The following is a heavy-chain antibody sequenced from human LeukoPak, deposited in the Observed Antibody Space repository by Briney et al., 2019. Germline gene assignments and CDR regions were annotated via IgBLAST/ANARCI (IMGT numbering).Heavy chain of an antibody. CDR1: GYTFTGYY. D-gene: IGHD2-21*02. J-gene: IGHJ4*02. Sequence: ASVNVSCKASGYTFTGYYMHWVRQAPGQGLEWMGRINPNSGGTNYAQKFQGGVTMTRDTSISTAYMELSRLRSDDTAVYYCARDFDGAGDWNYLVYWGQGTLVTVSS. V-gene: IGHV1-2*06. CDR2: INPNSGGT. CDR3: ARDFDGAGDWNYLVY.